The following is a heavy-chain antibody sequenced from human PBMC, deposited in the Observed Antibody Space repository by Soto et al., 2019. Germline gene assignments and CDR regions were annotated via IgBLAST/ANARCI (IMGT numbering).Heavy chain of an antibody. CDR1: GGTFSSYA. CDR2: IIPIFGTA. V-gene: IGHV1-69*06. D-gene: IGHD6-13*01. CDR3: ARPTTPGDSSSWYNRYYYGMDV. Sequence: SVKVSCKASGGTFSSYAISWVRQAPGQGLEWMGGIIPIFGTANYAQKFQGRVTITADKSTSTAYTELSSLRSEDTAVYYCARPTTPGDSSSWYNRYYYGMDVWGQGTTVTVSS. J-gene: IGHJ6*02.